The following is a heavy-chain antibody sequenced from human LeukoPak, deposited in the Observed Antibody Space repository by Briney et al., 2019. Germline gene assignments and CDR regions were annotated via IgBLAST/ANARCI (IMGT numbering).Heavy chain of an antibody. D-gene: IGHD6-19*01. CDR2: ISYTGTT. Sequence: PSETLSLTCTVSGGSIGSSAYSWGWIRQPPGKGLEWIGSISYTGTTYYNPSLKSRVTISLDTSKNQFSLKLSSVTAADTAVYYCARHSGKQWLVHDYWGQGTLVTVSS. J-gene: IGHJ4*02. CDR3: ARHSGKQWLVHDY. V-gene: IGHV4-39*01. CDR1: GGSIGSSAYS.